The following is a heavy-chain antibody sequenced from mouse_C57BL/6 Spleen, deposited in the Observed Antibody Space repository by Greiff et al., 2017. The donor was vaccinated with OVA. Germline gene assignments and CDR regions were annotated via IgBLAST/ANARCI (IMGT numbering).Heavy chain of an antibody. CDR2: INPSSGYT. D-gene: IGHD2-5*01. J-gene: IGHJ2*01. CDR3: ARSWGYSNYVGTFDY. V-gene: IGHV1-7*01. Sequence: VQVVESGAELAKPGASVKLSCKASGYTFTSYWMHWVKQRPGQGLEWIGYINPSSGYTKYNQKFKDKATLTAEKSSSTAYMQLSSLTYEDSAVYYCARSWGYSNYVGTFDYWGQGTTLTVAS. CDR1: GYTFTSYW.